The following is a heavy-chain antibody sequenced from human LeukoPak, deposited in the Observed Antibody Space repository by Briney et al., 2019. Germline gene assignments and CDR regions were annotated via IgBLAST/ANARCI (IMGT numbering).Heavy chain of an antibody. CDR1: GFTFRHYS. CDR2: ISSSSNYI. CDR3: ARSSSASRY. V-gene: IGHV3-21*01. Sequence: GGSLTLSCAASGFTFRHYSMNWLRQAPGKGLDWVMCISSSSNYISYADSVKGRFTTSRNNAKKSLDLQMNSLRAEYTGVYYCARSSSASRYWGQGTLVTVSS. J-gene: IGHJ4*02. D-gene: IGHD3-16*01.